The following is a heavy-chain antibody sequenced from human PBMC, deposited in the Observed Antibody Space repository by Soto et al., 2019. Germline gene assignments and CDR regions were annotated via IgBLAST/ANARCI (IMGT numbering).Heavy chain of an antibody. D-gene: IGHD1-26*01. CDR1: GGSISSGGYY. CDR3: AREVGSRRLDY. Sequence: ASETLSLTCTVSGGSISSGGYYWSWIRQHPGKGLEWIGYIYYSGSTYYNPSLKSRVTMTRNTSISTAYMELSSLRSEDTAVYYCAREVGSRRLDYWGQGTLVTVSS. V-gene: IGHV4-31*03. CDR2: IYYSGST. J-gene: IGHJ4*02.